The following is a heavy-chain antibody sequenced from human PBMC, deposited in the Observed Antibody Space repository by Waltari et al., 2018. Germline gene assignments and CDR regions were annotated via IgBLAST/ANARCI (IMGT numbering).Heavy chain of an antibody. D-gene: IGHD6-19*01. J-gene: IGHJ4*02. Sequence: EVQLVESGGGLVQPGGSLRLSCAASGFTFSSYWMSWVRKAPGKWLEWVANIKQDGSEKYYVDSVKGRFTISRDNAKNSLYLQMNSLRAEDTAVYYCARVPRIAVAGTDYWGQGTLVTVSS. CDR3: ARVPRIAVAGTDY. CDR2: IKQDGSEK. V-gene: IGHV3-7*01. CDR1: GFTFSSYW.